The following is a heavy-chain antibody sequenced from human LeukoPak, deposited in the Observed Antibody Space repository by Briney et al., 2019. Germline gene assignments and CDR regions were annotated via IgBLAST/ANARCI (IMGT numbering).Heavy chain of an antibody. CDR1: GGSISSYY. CDR2: IYYSGST. CDR3: GRLRSTVTTLAFDY. J-gene: IGHJ4*02. Sequence: SETLSLTCAVSGGSISSYYWSWIRQPPGKELEWIGYIYYSGSTNYNPSLKSRVTISVDTSKNQFSLKLSSVTAADTAVYYCGRLRSTVTTLAFDYGGQGTLFPVPS. V-gene: IGHV4-59*08. D-gene: IGHD4-4*01.